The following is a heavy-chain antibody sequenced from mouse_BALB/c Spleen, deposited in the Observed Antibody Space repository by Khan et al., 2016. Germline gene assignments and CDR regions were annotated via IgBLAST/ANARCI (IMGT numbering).Heavy chain of an antibody. CDR2: IDPYNGGT. D-gene: IGHD1-1*01. CDR1: GYAFTSYN. J-gene: IGHJ2*01. CDR3: AREGVTTVVAKGLDY. Sequence: VQLQQSGPELVKPGASVKVSCKASGYAFTSYNMYWVKQSHGRSLEWIGYIDPYNGGTSYNQKFKGKATLTVDTSSSTAYMHLNRLTSEDSAVYYSAREGVTTVVAKGLDYWGQGTTLTVSS. V-gene: IGHV1S135*01.